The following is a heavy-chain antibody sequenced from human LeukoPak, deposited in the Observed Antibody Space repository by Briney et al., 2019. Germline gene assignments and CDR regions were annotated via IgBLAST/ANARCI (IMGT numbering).Heavy chain of an antibody. Sequence: GGSLRLSCAASGFTFSSYSMNWVRQAPGKGLEWVSSISSSGSYIYYADSVKGRFTISRDNAKNPLYLQMNSLRAEDTAVYYCARDLYGDPYYFDYWGQGTLVTVSS. CDR1: GFTFSSYS. V-gene: IGHV3-21*01. CDR3: ARDLYGDPYYFDY. D-gene: IGHD4-17*01. CDR2: ISSSGSYI. J-gene: IGHJ4*02.